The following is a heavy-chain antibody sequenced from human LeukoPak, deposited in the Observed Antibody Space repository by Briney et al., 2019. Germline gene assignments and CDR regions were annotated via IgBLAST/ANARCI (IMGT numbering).Heavy chain of an antibody. V-gene: IGHV3-23*01. CDR1: GFTFSAYA. Sequence: PGGSLRLSCAASGFTFSAYAMNWVRQAPGEGLEWVSAISGSGSRTYYADSVKGRFTISRDNSKNTLYLQMNSLRAGDTAVYYCAKGKVSGYDRGYFDYWGQGTLVTVSS. CDR2: ISGSGSRT. J-gene: IGHJ4*02. CDR3: AKGKVSGYDRGYFDY. D-gene: IGHD3-3*01.